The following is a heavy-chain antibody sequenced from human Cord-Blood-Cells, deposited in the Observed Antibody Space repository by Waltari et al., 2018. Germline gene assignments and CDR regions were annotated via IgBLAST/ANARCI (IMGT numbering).Heavy chain of an antibody. Sequence: QVQLQESGPGLVTPSETLSLPCTVPGGPIRSSYWSWLRQPPGKGLEWIGYIYYRGSTNYNPCLKSRVTISVDTSKNQFSLKLSSVTAADTAVYYCARGQLGASYWYFDLWGRGTLVTVSS. D-gene: IGHD1-1*01. CDR3: ARGQLGASYWYFDL. CDR1: GGPIRSSY. J-gene: IGHJ2*01. CDR2: IYYRGST. V-gene: IGHV4-59*01.